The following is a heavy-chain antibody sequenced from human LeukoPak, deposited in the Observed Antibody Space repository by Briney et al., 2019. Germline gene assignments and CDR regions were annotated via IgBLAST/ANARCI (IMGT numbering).Heavy chain of an antibody. V-gene: IGHV4-59*11. D-gene: IGHD3-10*01. CDR2: IHDSGST. J-gene: IGHJ3*02. Sequence: KASETLSLGCTVSGGSIGSHYWSWIRQPPGKGLEYIGYIHDSGSTNYNPFLRGRVTISVDTSKNQFSLKLSSVTAADTAVYYCARSTIRGVSGTAFDIWGQGTMVTVSS. CDR1: GGSIGSHY. CDR3: ARSTIRGVSGTAFDI.